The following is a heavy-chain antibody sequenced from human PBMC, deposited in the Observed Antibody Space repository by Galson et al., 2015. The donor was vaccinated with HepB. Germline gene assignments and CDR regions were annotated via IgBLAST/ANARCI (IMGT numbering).Heavy chain of an antibody. CDR1: GFSLSTSA. CDR2: IYWDDDQ. D-gene: IGHD4-17*01. CDR3: SHIQDGAAVGVDA. V-gene: IGHV2-5*08. Sequence: PALVKPTQTLTLTCTFSGFSLSTSAEGVRVAWIRQPPGQALEWLAPIYWDDDQRYHPSLKNRLTITQDPPHAQLGLIMTRMAPIVTATAFCSHIQDGAAVGVDAGGQ. J-gene: IGHJ5*02.